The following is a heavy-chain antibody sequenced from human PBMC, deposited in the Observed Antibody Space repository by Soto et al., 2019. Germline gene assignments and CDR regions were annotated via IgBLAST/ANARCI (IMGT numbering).Heavy chain of an antibody. CDR1: GGSISSSSYY. CDR2: IYYSGST. Sequence: SETLSLTCTVSGGSISSSSYYWGWIRQPPGKGLESIGSIYYSGSTYYNPSLKGRVTISVDTPKNQFSLKLSSVTAADTAVYYCARHSSAYYYDSSGYYFDYWGQGTLVTVSS. V-gene: IGHV4-39*01. CDR3: ARHSSAYYYDSSGYYFDY. J-gene: IGHJ4*02. D-gene: IGHD3-22*01.